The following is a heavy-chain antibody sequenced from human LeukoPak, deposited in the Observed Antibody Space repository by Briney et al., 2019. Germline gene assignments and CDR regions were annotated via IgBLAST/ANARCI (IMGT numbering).Heavy chain of an antibody. V-gene: IGHV4-39*01. Sequence: SETLSLTCTVSGGSISSSSYYWGWIRQPPGKGLEWIGRIYYSWSIYYNPSLKRRTTLCVDTSNNQFPLKLSSVTAGDTAVYYCARHQRGDYQLRPQDYWGQGALVTVSS. J-gene: IGHJ4*02. CDR1: GGSISSSSYY. D-gene: IGHD4/OR15-4a*01. CDR3: ARHQRGDYQLRPQDY. CDR2: IYYSWSI.